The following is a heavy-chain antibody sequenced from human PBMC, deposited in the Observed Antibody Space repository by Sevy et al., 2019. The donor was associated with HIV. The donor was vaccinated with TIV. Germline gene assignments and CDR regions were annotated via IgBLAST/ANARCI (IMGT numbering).Heavy chain of an antibody. CDR1: GGSISSYY. D-gene: IGHD1-26*01. CDR3: ARVVGADAFDI. Sequence: SETLSLTCTVSGGSISSYYWSWIRQPPGKGLEWIGYIYYSGSTNYNPSLKSRVTITVDTSKNQCSLKLSSVTPADTAVYYCARVVGADAFDIWGQGTMVTVSS. V-gene: IGHV4-59*01. CDR2: IYYSGST. J-gene: IGHJ3*02.